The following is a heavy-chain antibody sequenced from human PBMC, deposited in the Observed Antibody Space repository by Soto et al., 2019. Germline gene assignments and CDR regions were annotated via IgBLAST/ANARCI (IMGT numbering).Heavy chain of an antibody. V-gene: IGHV1-69*13. J-gene: IGHJ4*02. CDR2: IMPMFGAA. CDR3: ARGSIAAASYFDY. D-gene: IGHD6-25*01. Sequence: AASVKVSCKASGGTFSNYAISWVRQAPGQGLEWMGSIMPMFGAANYAQKFQGTVTITADESTTTVYMELSNLRSEDTAVYFCARGSIAAASYFDYWGQGTLVTVSS. CDR1: GGTFSNYA.